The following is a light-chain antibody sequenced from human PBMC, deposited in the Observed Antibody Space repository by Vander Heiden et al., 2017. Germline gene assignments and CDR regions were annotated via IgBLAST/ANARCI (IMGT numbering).Light chain of an antibody. CDR3: QQRNDWALT. CDR2: DVS. CDR1: QSVSSN. J-gene: IGKJ4*01. V-gene: IGKV3-11*01. Sequence: EFVLTQSPAPLSLPPGERAPPPARPSQSVSSNLAWYQQRPGQATRLLNYDVSKRTTGIPARFSGSGSKADFTLTISSVEPEDFAVYCCQQRNDWALTFGGGTKVEIK.